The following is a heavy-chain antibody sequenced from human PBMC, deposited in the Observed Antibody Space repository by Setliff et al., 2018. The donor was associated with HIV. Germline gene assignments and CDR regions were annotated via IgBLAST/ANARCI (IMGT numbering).Heavy chain of an antibody. V-gene: IGHV4-34*01. CDR1: GGSFSGYY. J-gene: IGHJ5*02. D-gene: IGHD3-10*01. CDR3: ARVKSIKTTLVRLWPRFDL. Sequence: SETLSLTCAVYGGSFSGYYWSWIRQPPGKGLEWIGEINHSGTTTYDPSLKRRITISVDTSKNQFSLKLTSVTAADMGVYYCARVKSIKTTLVRLWPRFDLWGQGTQVTVSS. CDR2: INHSGTT.